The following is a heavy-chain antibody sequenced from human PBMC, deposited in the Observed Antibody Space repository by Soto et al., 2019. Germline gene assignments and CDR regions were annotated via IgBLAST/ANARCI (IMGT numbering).Heavy chain of an antibody. CDR2: INPNSGGT. CDR3: ARTRNDTEYSSSSAPYYFDY. Sequence: ASVKVSCKASGFTFTGYYMHWVRQAPGQGLEWMGWINPNSGGTNYAQKFQGWVTMTRDTSISTAYMELSRLRSDDTAVYYCARTRNDTEYSSSSAPYYFDYWGQGTLVTVSS. V-gene: IGHV1-2*04. D-gene: IGHD6-6*01. CDR1: GFTFTGYY. J-gene: IGHJ4*02.